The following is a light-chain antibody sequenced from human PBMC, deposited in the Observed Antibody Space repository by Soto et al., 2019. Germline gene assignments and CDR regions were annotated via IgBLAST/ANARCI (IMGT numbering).Light chain of an antibody. J-gene: IGKJ1*01. CDR3: QQYNSYWET. V-gene: IGKV1-5*01. CDR2: DAS. CDR1: QSISSW. Sequence: QMTQSPSTLSASVGDRVTITCRASQSISSWLAWYQQKPGKAPKLLIYDASSLESGVPSRFSGSGSGTEFTLTISSLQPDDFATYYCQQYNSYWETFGQGTKVDIK.